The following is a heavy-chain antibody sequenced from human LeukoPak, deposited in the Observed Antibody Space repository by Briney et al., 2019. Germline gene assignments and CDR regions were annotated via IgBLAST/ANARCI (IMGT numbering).Heavy chain of an antibody. CDR1: GYSFTSYW. CDR2: IYPGDSDT. CDR3: ARRAVVVVPAAKDYYYYYMDV. V-gene: IGHV5-51*01. Sequence: GESLKISCKGSGYSFTSYWIGWVRQMPGKGLERMGIIYPGDSDTRYSPSFQGQVTISADKSISTAYLQWSSLKASDTAMYYCARRAVVVVPAAKDYYYYYMDVWGKGTTVTVSS. D-gene: IGHD2-2*01. J-gene: IGHJ6*03.